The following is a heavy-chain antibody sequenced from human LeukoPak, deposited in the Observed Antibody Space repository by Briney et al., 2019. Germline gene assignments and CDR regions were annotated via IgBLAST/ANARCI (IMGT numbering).Heavy chain of an antibody. CDR2: IYYSGST. D-gene: IGHD3-16*01. V-gene: IGHV4-39*07. J-gene: IGHJ4*02. CDR3: ARDMITFGGVPPFEY. Sequence: SETLSLTCTVSGGSISRSSYYWGWVRQPPGKGLDWIGSIYYSGSTNYNPSLKSRVTISVDTSKNQFSLRLSSVTAADTAVYYCARDMITFGGVPPFEYWGQGTLVTVSS. CDR1: GGSISRSSYY.